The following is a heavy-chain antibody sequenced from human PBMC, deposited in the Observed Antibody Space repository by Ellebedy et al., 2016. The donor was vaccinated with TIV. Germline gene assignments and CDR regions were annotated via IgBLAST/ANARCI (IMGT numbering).Heavy chain of an antibody. CDR2: IYTDGGT. D-gene: IGHD4-17*01. CDR3: ARDPRGGGDYGDNWFDP. J-gene: IGHJ5*02. V-gene: IGHV3-66*01. CDR1: GFTVSSSF. Sequence: PGRSLRLSCAASGFTVSSSFMSWVRQAPGKGLERVSVIYTDGGTNYTDSVLGRFDISRDSSKNTLYLQMNSLRPDDTAVYYCARDPRGGGDYGDNWFDPWGQGTLVTVSS.